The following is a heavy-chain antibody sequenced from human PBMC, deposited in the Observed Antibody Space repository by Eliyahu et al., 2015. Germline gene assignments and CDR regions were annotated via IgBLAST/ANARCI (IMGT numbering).Heavy chain of an antibody. V-gene: IGHV4-39*01. Sequence: QLQLQESGPGLVKPSETLSLTCTVSGGSMKGTNYYWGWIRQSPGKGLEWIGSLYYTGNNPSLRSRVTMSGDTSKNQFSLKLSSVTAADTAMYYCARHAVTGTSGHYFDFWGQGTLVTVSS. J-gene: IGHJ4*02. CDR1: GGSMKGTNYY. CDR2: LYYTG. D-gene: IGHD2-21*02. CDR3: ARHAVTGTSGHYFDF.